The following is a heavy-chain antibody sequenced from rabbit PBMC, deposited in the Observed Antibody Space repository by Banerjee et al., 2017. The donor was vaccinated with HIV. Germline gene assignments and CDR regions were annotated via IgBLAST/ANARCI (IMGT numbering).Heavy chain of an antibody. J-gene: IGHJ4*01. Sequence: QQQLEESGGGLVKPGGTLTLTCKASGIDFSSYYYMCWVRQAPGKGLELIACIYTNSGSTWYASWVNGRFTISRSTSLNTVDLKMTSLTAADTATYFCASDTYYDYGDERYFNLWGPGTLVTVS. CDR1: GIDFSSYYY. D-gene: IGHD2-1*01. V-gene: IGHV1S43*01. CDR2: IYTNSGST. CDR3: ASDTYYDYGDERYFNL.